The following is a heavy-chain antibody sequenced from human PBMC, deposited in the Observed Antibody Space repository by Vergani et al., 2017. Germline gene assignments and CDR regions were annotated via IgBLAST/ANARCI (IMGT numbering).Heavy chain of an antibody. CDR2: ISGSGGST. V-gene: IGHV3-23*01. CDR3: PKDLQGHTLTPPDC. J-gene: IGHJ4*02. CDR1: GFTFSSYA. Sequence: EVQLLESGGGLVQPGGSLRLSCAASGFTFSSYAMSWVRQAPGKGLEWVSAISGSGGSTYYADYLKGRVTISRDNSKSTLYRQMNSLRAEDTAVYYCPKDLQGHTLTPPDCRGQGTLVTVSS.